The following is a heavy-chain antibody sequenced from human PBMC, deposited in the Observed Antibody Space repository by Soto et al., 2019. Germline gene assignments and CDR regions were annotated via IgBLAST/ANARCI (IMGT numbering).Heavy chain of an antibody. CDR2: IIPIFGTA. D-gene: IGHD3-3*01. CDR3: ARGLVTIFGVVDYYYGMDV. Sequence: SVKVSCKASGGTFSSYAISWVRQAPGQGLEWMGGIIPIFGTANYAQKFQGRVTITADESTSTAYMELSSLRSEDTAVYYCARGLVTIFGVVDYYYGMDVWGQGTTVTVSS. J-gene: IGHJ6*02. V-gene: IGHV1-69*13. CDR1: GGTFSSYA.